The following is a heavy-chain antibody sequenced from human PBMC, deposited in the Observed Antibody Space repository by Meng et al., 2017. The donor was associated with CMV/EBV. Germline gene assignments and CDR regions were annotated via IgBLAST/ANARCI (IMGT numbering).Heavy chain of an antibody. D-gene: IGHD6-6*01. CDR3: ARGEYSSSSSGYYYYYGMAV. Sequence: GGSLRLSCAASGFTVSSNYMSWVRQAPGKGLEGVSVIYSGGSTYYADSVKGRFTISRDNSKNTLYLQMNSLRAEDTAVYYCARGEYSSSSSGYYYYYGMAVWGQGTTVTVSS. CDR1: GFTVSSNY. J-gene: IGHJ6*02. CDR2: IYSGGST. V-gene: IGHV3-53*01.